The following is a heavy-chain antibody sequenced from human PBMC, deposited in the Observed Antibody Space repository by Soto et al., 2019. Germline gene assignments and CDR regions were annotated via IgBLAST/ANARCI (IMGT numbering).Heavy chain of an antibody. CDR1: GGSISRGEYY. Sequence: SETLSLTCTVSGGSISRGEYYWNWFRQHPGKGPEWIGYVYYSGSTYYKPSLKSRMRISLDKSKNQFSLRLTSITAADTAVYYRARGRNTMFPHDFDYWGQGALVTVSS. V-gene: IGHV4-31*03. J-gene: IGHJ4*02. CDR3: ARGRNTMFPHDFDY. CDR2: VYYSGST. D-gene: IGHD3-10*02.